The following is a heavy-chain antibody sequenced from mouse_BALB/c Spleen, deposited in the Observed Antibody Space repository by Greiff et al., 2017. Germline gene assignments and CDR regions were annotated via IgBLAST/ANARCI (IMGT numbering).Heavy chain of an antibody. J-gene: IGHJ2*01. Sequence: QVQLQQSGAELARPGASVKLSCKASGYTFTDYYINWVKQRTGQGLEWIGEIYPGSGNTYYNEKFKGKATLTADTSSSTAYMQLSSLTSEDSAVYFCARVYGNYFDYWGQGTTLTVSS. V-gene: IGHV1-76*01. CDR1: GYTFTDYY. CDR2: IYPGSGNT. CDR3: ARVYGNYFDY. D-gene: IGHD2-1*01.